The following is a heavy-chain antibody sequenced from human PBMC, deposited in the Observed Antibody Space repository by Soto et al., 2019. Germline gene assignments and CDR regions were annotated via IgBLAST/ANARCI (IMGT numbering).Heavy chain of an antibody. V-gene: IGHV3-30*18. CDR1: GFTFSSYG. CDR3: AKDPGDYSELMDMDV. D-gene: IGHD4-4*01. Sequence: GGSLRLSCAASGFTFSSYGMHWVRQAPGKGLEWVAVISYDGSNKYYADSVKGRFTISRDNSKKRLYLQMNSLRAEDTAVYYCAKDPGDYSELMDMDVWGQGTTVTVSS. J-gene: IGHJ6*02. CDR2: ISYDGSNK.